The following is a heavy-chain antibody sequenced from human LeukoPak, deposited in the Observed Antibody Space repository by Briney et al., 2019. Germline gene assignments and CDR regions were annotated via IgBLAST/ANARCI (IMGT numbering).Heavy chain of an antibody. V-gene: IGHV1-46*01. Sequence: ASVKVSCKASGYTFTSYYMHWVRQAPGQGLEWMGIINPSGGSTSYAQKLQGRVTMTRDMSTSTVYMELSSLRSEDTAVYYCARVHPGVKWFDYWGQGTLVTVSS. J-gene: IGHJ4*02. CDR3: ARVHPGVKWFDY. CDR1: GYTFTSYY. D-gene: IGHD3-10*01. CDR2: INPSGGST.